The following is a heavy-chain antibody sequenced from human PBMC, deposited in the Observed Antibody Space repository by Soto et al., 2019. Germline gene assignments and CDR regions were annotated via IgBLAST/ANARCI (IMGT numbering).Heavy chain of an antibody. CDR3: ARDAISMVRGTNNWFDL. J-gene: IGHJ5*02. Sequence: GGSLRLSCAASGFPFSSYGMHWVRQAPGKGLDWVAVIWYDGSNKDYAESVKGRFTISRDNSKNTLYLQMNRLRADDTAVYYCARDAISMVRGTNNWFDLWGQGTLVTVSS. CDR2: IWYDGSNK. CDR1: GFPFSSYG. V-gene: IGHV3-33*01. D-gene: IGHD3-10*01.